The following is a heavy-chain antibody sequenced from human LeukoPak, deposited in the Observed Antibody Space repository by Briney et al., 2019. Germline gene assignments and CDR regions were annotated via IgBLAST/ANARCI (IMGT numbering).Heavy chain of an antibody. D-gene: IGHD2-21*01. CDR1: GYSISSGYY. CDR3: ARCRSGSLWDAFDI. J-gene: IGHJ3*02. Sequence: SETLSLTCAVSGYSISSGYYWGWIRQPPGKGLVWIGSIYHSGSTYYNPSLKSRVTISVDTSKNQFSLKLSSVTAADTAVYYCARCRSGSLWDAFDIWGQGTMVTVSS. V-gene: IGHV4-38-2*01. CDR2: IYHSGST.